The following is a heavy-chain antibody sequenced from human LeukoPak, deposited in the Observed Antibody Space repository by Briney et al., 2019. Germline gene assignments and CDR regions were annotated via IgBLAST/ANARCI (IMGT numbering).Heavy chain of an antibody. V-gene: IGHV4-59*01. J-gene: IGHJ4*02. D-gene: IGHD3-22*01. CDR2: IYYSGGT. CDR1: GGSISSYY. CDR3: AGTYYYDSSGYYYELPFDY. Sequence: PSETLSLTCTVSGGSISSYYWSWIRQPPGKGLEWIGYIYYSGGTNYNPSLKSRVTISVDTSKNQFSLKLSSVTAADTAVYYCAGTYYYDSSGYYYELPFDYWGQGTLVTVSS.